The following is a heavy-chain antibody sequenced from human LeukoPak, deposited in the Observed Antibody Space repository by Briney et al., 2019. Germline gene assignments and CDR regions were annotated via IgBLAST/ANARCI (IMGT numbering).Heavy chain of an antibody. CDR1: GLTFDDYA. CDR2: ISWNSGSI. V-gene: IGHV3-9*01. J-gene: IGHJ4*02. Sequence: GRSLRLSCAASGLTFDDYAMHWVRQAPGKGLEWVSGISWNSGSIGYADSVKGRFTISRDNAKNSLYLQMNSLRAEDTALYYCAKGDVVVVAAYFDYWGQGTLVTVSS. CDR3: AKGDVVVVAAYFDY. D-gene: IGHD2-15*01.